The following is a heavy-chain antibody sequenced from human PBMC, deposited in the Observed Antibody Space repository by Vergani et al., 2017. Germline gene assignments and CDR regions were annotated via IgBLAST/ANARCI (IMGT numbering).Heavy chain of an antibody. CDR1: GFSFSSYS. V-gene: IGHV3-21*05. CDR2: ISSSSSYI. Sequence: VQLVESGGGLVKPGGSLRLSCAASGFSFSSYSMNWVRQAPGKGLEWVSYISSSSSYIYYADSVKGRFTISRDNAKNSLYLQMNSLRAEATAVYYCARVGWNNNRYYYYYMDVWGKGTTVTVSS. CDR3: ARVGWNNNRYYYYYMDV. D-gene: IGHD1/OR15-1a*01. J-gene: IGHJ6*03.